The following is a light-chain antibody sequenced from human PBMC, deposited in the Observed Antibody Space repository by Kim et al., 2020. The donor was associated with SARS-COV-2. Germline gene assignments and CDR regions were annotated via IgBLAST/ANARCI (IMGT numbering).Light chain of an antibody. CDR3: QVWDSSSDHPV. V-gene: IGLV3-21*03. CDR2: DDS. CDR1: NSGSKS. J-gene: IGLJ2*01. Sequence: APGKTARITCGGTNSGSKSVHWYQQKPGQAHLLVIYDDSDRPSGIPERFSGSNSGNTATLTISRVEAGDEADYYCQVWDSSSDHPVFGGGTQLTVL.